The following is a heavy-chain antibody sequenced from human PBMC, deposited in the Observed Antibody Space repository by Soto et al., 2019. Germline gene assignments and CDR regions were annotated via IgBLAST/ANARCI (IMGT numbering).Heavy chain of an antibody. V-gene: IGHV4-59*01. J-gene: IGHJ3*01. CDR1: GASISTYY. Sequence: QVQLQESGPGLVKPSETLSLICTVSGASISTYYWTWIRQTPGKRLEWVGDIFHTGATTYNPSLKSRVTMTVDTSKKQISLKLSSVTATDTAVYYGAGAQPTFDVWGQGKMVTVSS. CDR3: AGAQPTFDV. CDR2: IFHTGAT.